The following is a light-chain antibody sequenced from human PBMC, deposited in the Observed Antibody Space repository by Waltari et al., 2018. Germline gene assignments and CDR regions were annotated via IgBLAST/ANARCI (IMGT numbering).Light chain of an antibody. V-gene: IGKV3-20*01. J-gene: IGKJ2*01. CDR1: QTVRSGF. Sequence: EIVLTQSPVTLSLSPGETATLPCRASQTVRSGFLAWYGQTPGQAPRLLIYGASTRATGIPGRFSGSGTGTDFTLTITRLEPEDFAVYYCQQYGSSPQTFGQGTKLEIK. CDR2: GAS. CDR3: QQYGSSPQT.